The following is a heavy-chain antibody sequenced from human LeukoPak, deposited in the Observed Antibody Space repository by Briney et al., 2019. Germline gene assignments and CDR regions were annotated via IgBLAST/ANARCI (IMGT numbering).Heavy chain of an antibody. CDR1: GYTFTSYD. J-gene: IGHJ4*02. V-gene: IGHV1-8*03. D-gene: IGHD6-19*01. CDR2: MNPNSGNT. Sequence: ASVKVSCKASGYTFTSYDTNWVRQATGQGLEWMGWMNPNSGNTGYAQKFQGRVTITRNTSISTAYMELSSLRSEDTAVYYCARGLQLADSSPFDYWGQGTLVTVSS. CDR3: ARGLQLADSSPFDY.